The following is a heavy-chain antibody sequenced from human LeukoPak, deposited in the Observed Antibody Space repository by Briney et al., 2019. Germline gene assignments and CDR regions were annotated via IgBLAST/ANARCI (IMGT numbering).Heavy chain of an antibody. Sequence: SETLSLTCSVSGVSVGSHFWSWVRQPAGKGLEWIGRIYTSGSTNYNPSLKSRVTMSVDTSKNQFSLKLSSVTAADTAVYYCARARDLDYWGQGTLVTVSS. CDR3: ARARDLDY. D-gene: IGHD3-10*01. CDR2: IYTSGST. V-gene: IGHV4-4*07. J-gene: IGHJ4*02. CDR1: GVSVGSHF.